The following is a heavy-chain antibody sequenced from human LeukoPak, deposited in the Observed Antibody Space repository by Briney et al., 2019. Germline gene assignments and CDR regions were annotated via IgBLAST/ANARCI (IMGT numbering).Heavy chain of an antibody. CDR2: ISGSGGST. D-gene: IGHD6-6*01. CDR3: ASTSASYYYYFYGMDV. J-gene: IGHJ6*02. CDR1: GFTFSSYA. V-gene: IGHV3-23*01. Sequence: GGSLRLSCAASGFTFSSYAMSWVRQAPGKGLEWVSGISGSGGSTYYADSVKGRFTISRDNSKNTLYLQMNSLRAEDTAVYYCASTSASYYYYFYGMDVWGQGTLVTVSS.